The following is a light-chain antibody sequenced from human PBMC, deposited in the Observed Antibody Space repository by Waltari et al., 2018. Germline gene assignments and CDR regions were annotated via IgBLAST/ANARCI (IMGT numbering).Light chain of an antibody. V-gene: IGLV3-1*01. CDR3: QAWDSSTVV. CDR2: QDS. Sequence: SYELTQPPSVSVSPGQTASITCSGDKLGDKYACWYQQKPGQSPVLVIYQDSKRPPGIPARFSGSNAGNTATLTISATQAMDEADYYCQAWDSSTVVFGGGTKLTVL. CDR1: KLGDKY. J-gene: IGLJ2*01.